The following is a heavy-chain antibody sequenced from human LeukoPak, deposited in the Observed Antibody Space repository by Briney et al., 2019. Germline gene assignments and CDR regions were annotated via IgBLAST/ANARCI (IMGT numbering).Heavy chain of an antibody. CDR1: GFTFSNAW. V-gene: IGHV3-15*01. Sequence: GGSLRLSCAASGFTFSNAWMSWVRQAPGKGLEWVGRIKSKTDGGTTDYAAHVKGRLTISRDDSKNTLYLQMNSLKTEDTAVYYCTTLDFEYSGYGAPFDYWGQGNLVTVSS. CDR3: TTLDFEYSGYGAPFDY. J-gene: IGHJ4*02. CDR2: IKSKTDGGTT. D-gene: IGHD5-12*01.